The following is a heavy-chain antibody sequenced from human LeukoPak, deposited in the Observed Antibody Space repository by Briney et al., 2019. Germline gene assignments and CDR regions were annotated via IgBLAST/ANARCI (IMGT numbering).Heavy chain of an antibody. CDR3: ARGVLNTAMGPTKRGRNWFDP. CDR1: GYTFTSYA. CDR2: MNPNSGNT. J-gene: IGHJ5*02. Sequence: ASVKVSCKASGYTFTSYAINRVRQATGQGLEWRGWMNPNSGNTGYAQKFQGGVTITRNTTISTAYMALSSLRSQDTAVYYCARGVLNTAMGPTKRGRNWFDPWGQGTLVTVSS. D-gene: IGHD5-18*01. V-gene: IGHV1-8*03.